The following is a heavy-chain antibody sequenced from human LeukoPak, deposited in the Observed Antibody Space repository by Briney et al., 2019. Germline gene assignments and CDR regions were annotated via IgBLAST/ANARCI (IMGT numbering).Heavy chain of an antibody. Sequence: SVKVSCKASGGTFSRYAISWVRQAPGPGLGWMGRIIRIFGTANYAQNLQSRVTITTDESTSTAYMELSSLRTEDTAVYYCTREVQHFDLWGRGTLVTVSS. CDR2: IIRIFGTA. D-gene: IGHD3-10*01. CDR3: TREVQHFDL. CDR1: GGTFSRYA. V-gene: IGHV1-69*05. J-gene: IGHJ2*01.